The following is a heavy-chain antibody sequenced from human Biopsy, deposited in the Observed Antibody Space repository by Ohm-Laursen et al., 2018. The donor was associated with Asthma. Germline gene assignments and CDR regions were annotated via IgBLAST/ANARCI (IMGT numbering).Heavy chain of an antibody. CDR1: GGSINIGDYY. Sequence: SQTLSLTCIVSGGSINIGDYYWSWIRQLPVKGLEWIGYIYYSGSTYYNPSLKSRVSISLDTSKNQFSLKLRSVTAADTAVYFCARAPIPAYSDSSGFDLWGQGTLVTVSS. CDR3: ARAPIPAYSDSSGFDL. J-gene: IGHJ4*02. CDR2: IYYSGST. D-gene: IGHD3-22*01. V-gene: IGHV4-31*03.